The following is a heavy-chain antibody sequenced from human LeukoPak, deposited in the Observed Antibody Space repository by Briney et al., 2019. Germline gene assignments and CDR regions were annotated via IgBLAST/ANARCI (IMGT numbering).Heavy chain of an antibody. V-gene: IGHV3-66*02. CDR3: ARDLTTNWEYYFDY. CDR2: IYSGGST. CDR1: GFTVSSNY. J-gene: IGHJ4*02. D-gene: IGHD7-27*01. Sequence: GGSLRLSCAASGFTVSSNYMSWVRQAPGKGLEWVSVIYSGGSTYYADSVKGRFTISRDNSKNTLYLQMNSLRAEDTAVYYCARDLTTNWEYYFDYWGQGTLVTVSS.